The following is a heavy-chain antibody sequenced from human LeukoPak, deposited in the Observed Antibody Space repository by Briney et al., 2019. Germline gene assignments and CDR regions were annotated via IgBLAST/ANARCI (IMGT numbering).Heavy chain of an antibody. J-gene: IGHJ5*02. V-gene: IGHV4-38-2*02. CDR2: IHHTGKT. Sequence: PSETLSLTCTVSGSSIRTYTHWGWIRQPPGEGLEWVGSIHHTGKTYYNPSLESRVTISVDTSKNQFSLKLSSVTAADTAFYFCLNSGSNYEAVSWGQGTLVTVSS. CDR3: LNSGSNYEAVS. CDR1: GSSIRTYTH. D-gene: IGHD5-18*01.